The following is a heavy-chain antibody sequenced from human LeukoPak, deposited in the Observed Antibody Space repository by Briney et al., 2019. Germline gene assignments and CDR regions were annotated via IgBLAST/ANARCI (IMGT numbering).Heavy chain of an antibody. CDR3: ARDPGGTIFGVVIGAFDI. V-gene: IGHV4-59*01. D-gene: IGHD3-3*01. Sequence: SETLSLTCTVSGGSISSYYWSWIRQPPGKGLEWIGYIYYSGSTNYNPSLKSRVTISVDTSKNQFSLKLSSVTAADTAVYYCARDPGGTIFGVVIGAFDIWGQGTMVTVSS. J-gene: IGHJ3*02. CDR2: IYYSGST. CDR1: GGSISSYY.